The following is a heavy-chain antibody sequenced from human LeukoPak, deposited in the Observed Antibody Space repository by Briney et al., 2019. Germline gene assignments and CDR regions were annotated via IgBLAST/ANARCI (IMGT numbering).Heavy chain of an antibody. J-gene: IGHJ6*04. D-gene: IGHD3-10*02. CDR1: GFSFSGHS. V-gene: IGHV3-7*01. Sequence: GGSLRLSCAASGFSFSGHSMNWVRQAPGKGLEWVANIKQDGSEKYYVDSVKGRFTISRDNAKNSLYLQMNSLRAEDTAVYYCAELGITMIGGVWGKGTTVTISS. CDR3: AELGITMIGGV. CDR2: IKQDGSEK.